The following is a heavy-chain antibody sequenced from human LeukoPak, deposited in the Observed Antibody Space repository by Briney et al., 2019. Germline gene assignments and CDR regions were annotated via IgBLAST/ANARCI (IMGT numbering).Heavy chain of an antibody. V-gene: IGHV4-38-2*02. J-gene: IGHJ4*02. CDR3: ARAFSEESSGWGWTYFDY. CDR1: GYSIRNGYN. Sequence: PSETLSLTCTVSGYSIRNGYNWGWIRLSPGKGLEWLGSIYQSGSTYDNPSLKSRVTISVDKSKNQFSLKLSSVTAADTAVYYCARAFSEESSGWGWTYFDYWGQGTLVTVSS. CDR2: IYQSGST. D-gene: IGHD6-19*01.